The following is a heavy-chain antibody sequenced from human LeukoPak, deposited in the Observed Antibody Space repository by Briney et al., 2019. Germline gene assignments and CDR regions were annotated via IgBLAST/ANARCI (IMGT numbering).Heavy chain of an antibody. CDR2: ISYDGSNK. CDR3: ARDLGGIAAAGTYGPNYYYGMDV. Sequence: PGRSLRLSCAASGFTFSSYAMHWVRQAPGKGLEWVAVISYDGSNKYYADSVKGRFTISRDNSKNTLYLQMNSLRAEDTAVYYCARDLGGIAAAGTYGPNYYYGMDVWGQGTTVTVSS. CDR1: GFTFSSYA. D-gene: IGHD6-13*01. J-gene: IGHJ6*02. V-gene: IGHV3-30*04.